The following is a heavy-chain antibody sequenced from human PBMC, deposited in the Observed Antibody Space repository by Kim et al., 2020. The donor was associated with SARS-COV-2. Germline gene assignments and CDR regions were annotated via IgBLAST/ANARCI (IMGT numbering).Heavy chain of an antibody. CDR1: GFTFSNYW. CDR3: ARDYGEY. V-gene: IGHV3-7*01. CDR2: INKDGSKI. Sequence: GGSLRLSCAASGFTFSNYWMMWVRQAPGKGLQWVANINKDGSKIFYVDSVKGRFTISRDNANNSLYLQMNGLRDEDTALYYCARDYGEYWGQGTLVTVSS. D-gene: IGHD3-16*01. J-gene: IGHJ4*02.